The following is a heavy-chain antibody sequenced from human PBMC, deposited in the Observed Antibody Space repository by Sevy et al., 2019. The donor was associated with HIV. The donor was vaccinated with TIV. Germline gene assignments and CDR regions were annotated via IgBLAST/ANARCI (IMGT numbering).Heavy chain of an antibody. D-gene: IGHD2-15*01. CDR2: ISGYTGDT. J-gene: IGHJ4*02. Sequence: ASVKVSCTASGYSFTRYGISWVRQAPGQGLEWMGWISGYTGDTNFAQSLQGRVIMTTDTSTNTAYMELRSLTSDDTAVYYCARDKPQGVVILPGSMWGGIDYWGQGTLVTVSS. CDR3: ARDKPQGVVILPGSMWGGIDY. CDR1: GYSFTRYG. V-gene: IGHV1-18*01.